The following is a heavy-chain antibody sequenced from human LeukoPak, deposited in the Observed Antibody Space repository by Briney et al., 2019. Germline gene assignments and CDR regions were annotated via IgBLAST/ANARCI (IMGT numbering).Heavy chain of an antibody. CDR3: AKVSGGDNFGYFDY. D-gene: IGHD4-17*01. CDR2: ISGSGGST. J-gene: IGHJ4*02. CDR1: GFTFSNYA. Sequence: PGGSLRLSCVASGFTFSNYAMSWIRQAPGKGLEWVSAISGSGGSTYYADSVKGRFTISRDNAKNSLYLQMNSLRAEDTALYYCAKVSGGDNFGYFDYWGQGTLVTVSS. V-gene: IGHV3-23*01.